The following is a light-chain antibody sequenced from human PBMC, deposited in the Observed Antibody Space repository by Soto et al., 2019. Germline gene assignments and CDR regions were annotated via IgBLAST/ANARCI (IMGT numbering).Light chain of an antibody. CDR1: STDPATYDL. CDR3: SSYTNINTRACV. CDR2: EVT. Sequence: QSALTQPASVSGSPGQSITISCTGTSTDPATYDLVSWYQQHPGKAPQLIIYEVTDRPSGVSNRFSGSKSGNTASLTISGLQAEDEAEYYCSSYTNINTRACVFGTGTKLTVL. J-gene: IGLJ1*01. V-gene: IGLV2-14*02.